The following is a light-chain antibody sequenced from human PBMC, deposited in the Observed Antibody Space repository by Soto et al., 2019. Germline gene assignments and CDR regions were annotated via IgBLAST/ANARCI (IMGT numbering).Light chain of an antibody. Sequence: ELVLTQSPGTLSLSPGERATLSCRASQSVSSNFLAWYQQKPGQAPRLLIHGASNRATGIPARFGGSGSGTDFTLTISRLEPEDFAVYYCQRYGTSLITFGRGTKVEIK. CDR1: QSVSSNF. V-gene: IGKV3-20*01. J-gene: IGKJ4*01. CDR3: QRYGTSLIT. CDR2: GAS.